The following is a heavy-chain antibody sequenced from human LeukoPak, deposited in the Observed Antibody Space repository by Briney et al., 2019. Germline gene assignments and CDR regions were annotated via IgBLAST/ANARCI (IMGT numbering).Heavy chain of an antibody. CDR1: GFPFSTYN. Sequence: GGSLRISCKASGFPFSTYNMNWVRQAPGKALEWLSYISTGSCTIFYADSVTGRFTISRDNAKNSLYLQMNSLRDEDTAVYCCATAGTWFESDYWGQGTLVTVSS. J-gene: IGHJ4*02. V-gene: IGHV3-48*02. D-gene: IGHD3-10*01. CDR2: ISTGSCTI. CDR3: ATAGTWFESDY.